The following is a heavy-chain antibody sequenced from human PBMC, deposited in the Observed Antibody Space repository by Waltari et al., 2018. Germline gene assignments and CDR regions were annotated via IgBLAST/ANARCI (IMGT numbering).Heavy chain of an antibody. V-gene: IGHV4-39*01. CDR2: IYYSGST. Sequence: QLQLQESGPGLVKPSEPLSLTCTVSGGSISRSSYYWGWIRQSPGKGLEWIGSIYYSGSTYYNPTLKSRVTISGDTSKNQFSLKLSSVTAADTAVYYCARHWKKSGYRFDPWGQGTLVTVSS. CDR3: ARHWKKSGYRFDP. J-gene: IGHJ5*02. CDR1: GGSISRSSYY. D-gene: IGHD5-12*01.